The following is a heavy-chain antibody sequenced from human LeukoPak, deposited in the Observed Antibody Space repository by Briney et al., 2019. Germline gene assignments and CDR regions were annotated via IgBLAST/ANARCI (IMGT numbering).Heavy chain of an antibody. CDR2: IYYSGAT. V-gene: IGHV4-39*01. CDR3: ARHDDGYYYDSNGAFDI. J-gene: IGHJ3*02. D-gene: IGHD3-22*01. Sequence: TSETLSLTCAVSGGSFSSSNSLWAWIRQPPGKGLEWIGSIYYSGATYYKSSLKSRVTISVDTSKNQFSLKMISVTAADTAVYFCARHDDGYYYDSNGAFDIWGQGTMVTVSS. CDR1: GGSFSSSNSL.